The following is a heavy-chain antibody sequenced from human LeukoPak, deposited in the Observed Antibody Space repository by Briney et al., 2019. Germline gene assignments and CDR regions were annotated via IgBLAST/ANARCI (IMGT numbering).Heavy chain of an antibody. CDR1: GFTFSSYA. CDR2: ISGSGGST. J-gene: IGHJ4*02. V-gene: IGHV3-23*01. CDR3: AKSVGAAGGYFDY. Sequence: GGSLRLSCAASGFTFSSYAMSWVRQAPGKGLEWVSAISGSGGSTYYADSAKGRFTISRDNSKHTLYLQMNSLSAEDTAVYYCAKSVGAAGGYFDYWGQGTLVTVSS. D-gene: IGHD3-16*01.